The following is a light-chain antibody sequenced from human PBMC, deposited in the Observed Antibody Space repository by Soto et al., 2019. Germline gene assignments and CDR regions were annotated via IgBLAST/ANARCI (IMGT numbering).Light chain of an antibody. CDR1: SSNIGAGYD. V-gene: IGLV1-40*01. Sequence: QSVLTQPPSVSGAPGQRVTISCTGSSSNIGAGYDVHWFQLLPGTAPKLLIYGNSNRPSGVPDRFSGSKSGTSASLAITGLQAEDEAYYYCQSYDSSLIYVFGTGTKLTVL. CDR3: QSYDSSLIYV. J-gene: IGLJ1*01. CDR2: GNS.